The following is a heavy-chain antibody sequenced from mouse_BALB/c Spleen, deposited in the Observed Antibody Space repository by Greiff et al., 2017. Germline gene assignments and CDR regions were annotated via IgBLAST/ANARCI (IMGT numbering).Heavy chain of an antibody. CDR2: IAPGSGST. CDR3: AEGRDPYFDV. Sequence: DLVKPGASVKLSCKASGYTFTGYWINWIKQRPGQGLEWIGRIAPGSGSTYYNEMFKGKATLTVDTSSSTAYIQLSSLSSEDSAVYFCAEGRDPYFDVWGAGTTVTVSA. CDR1: GYTFTGYW. D-gene: IGHD2-13*01. V-gene: IGHV1S41*01. J-gene: IGHJ1*01.